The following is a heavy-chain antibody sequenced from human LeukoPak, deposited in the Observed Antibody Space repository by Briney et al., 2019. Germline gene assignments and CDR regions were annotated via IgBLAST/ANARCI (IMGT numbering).Heavy chain of an antibody. CDR2: IWYDGSNK. J-gene: IGHJ4*02. V-gene: IGHV3-33*01. CDR1: GFTFSSYG. CDR3: ARDKAGYFDY. Sequence: GRSLRLSCAASGFTFSSYGMHWVRQAPGKGLEWVAVIWYDGSNKYYADPVKGRFTISRDNSKNTLYLQMNSLRAEDTAVYYCARDKAGYFDYWGQGTLVTVSS.